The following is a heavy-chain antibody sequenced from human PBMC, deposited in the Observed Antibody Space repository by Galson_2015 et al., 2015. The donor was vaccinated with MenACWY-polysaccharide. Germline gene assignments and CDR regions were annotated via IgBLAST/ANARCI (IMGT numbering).Heavy chain of an antibody. D-gene: IGHD3-3*01. CDR1: GASMTTFF. CDR3: ATIPSDFWRDFGSAFPF. CDR2: TLHRRSS. V-gene: IGHV4-59*03. Sequence: ETLSLTSSVSGASMTTFFCTWLRQPPGRGLEWIDKTLHRRSSNYSPSLQSRVTMSVDKSKSQLSLKLTSVTAADAAVYYCATIPSDFWRDFGSAFPFWGQGTVVAVSS. J-gene: IGHJ3*01.